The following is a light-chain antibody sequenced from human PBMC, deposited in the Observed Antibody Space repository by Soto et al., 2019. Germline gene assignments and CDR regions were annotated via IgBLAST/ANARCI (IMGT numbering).Light chain of an antibody. J-gene: IGKJ2*01. CDR2: LSS. V-gene: IGKV2-28*01. Sequence: DLVMTQSPVSLSVTPGEAASISCRSTQSLLHSNGNDCVNWFLQKPGQSPHLLIYLSSNRASGVPDRFSGSGSGTDFTLKISRVEADDVGVYYCMQALQTPYTFGQGTKLEIK. CDR1: QSLLHSNGNDC. CDR3: MQALQTPYT.